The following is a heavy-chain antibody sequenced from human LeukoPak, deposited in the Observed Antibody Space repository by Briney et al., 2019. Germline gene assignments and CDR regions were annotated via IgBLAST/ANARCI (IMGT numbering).Heavy chain of an antibody. CDR2: ISSSSSTI. J-gene: IGHJ4*02. D-gene: IGHD5-12*01. Sequence: GGSQRLSCAASGFTFSSYSMNWVRQAPGKGLEWVSYISSSSSTIYYADSVKGRFTISRDNAKNSLYLQMNSLRDEDTAVYYCARDHLRRGYSGYDKSFDYWGQGTLVTVSS. CDR3: ARDHLRRGYSGYDKSFDY. V-gene: IGHV3-48*02. CDR1: GFTFSSYS.